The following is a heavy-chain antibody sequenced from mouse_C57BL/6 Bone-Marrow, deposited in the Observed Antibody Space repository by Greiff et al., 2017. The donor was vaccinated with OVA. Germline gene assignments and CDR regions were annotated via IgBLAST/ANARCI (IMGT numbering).Heavy chain of an antibody. CDR3: ARHNLRWGFDD. V-gene: IGHV5-15*01. D-gene: IGHD1-1*01. CDR1: GFTFSDYG. Sequence: EVQVVESGGGLVQPGGSLKLSCAASGFTFSDYGMAWVRQAPRKGPEWVAFISHLAYSIYYADTVTGRFTLSRENAKNTLYLEMSSLRSEDTAMYYCARHNLRWGFDDWGQGTTLTVSS. J-gene: IGHJ2*01. CDR2: ISHLAYSI.